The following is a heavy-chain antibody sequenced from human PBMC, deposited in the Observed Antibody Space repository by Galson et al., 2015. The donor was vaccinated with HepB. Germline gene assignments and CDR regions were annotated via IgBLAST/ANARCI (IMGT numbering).Heavy chain of an antibody. D-gene: IGHD2-15*01. CDR1: GFTFSDYA. V-gene: IGHV3-23*01. CDR3: AKGTQFSCTGGRCYPFDS. Sequence: SLRLSCAASGFTFSDYAMTWVRQAPGKGLERVSGISANSGKIYYVDSVKGRFTISRDNSRNTLDLQMNSLRAEDTAVYYCAKGTQFSCTGGRCYPFDSWGQGTLVTVSS. J-gene: IGHJ4*02. CDR2: ISANSGKI.